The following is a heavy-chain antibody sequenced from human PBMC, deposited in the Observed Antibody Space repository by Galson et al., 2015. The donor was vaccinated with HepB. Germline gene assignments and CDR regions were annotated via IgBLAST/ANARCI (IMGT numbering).Heavy chain of an antibody. Sequence: SVKVSCKASGYIFTNYAISWVRQAPGQGLEYMGWISTYNGYTNYAQNLKDRVTMTTDTPTTTAYMELRTLRSDDTAMYFCARSVTALPRNVLVYYFDFWGQGTLVTVSS. D-gene: IGHD2-21*02. CDR3: ARSVTALPRNVLVYYFDF. CDR2: ISTYNGYT. V-gene: IGHV1-18*01. J-gene: IGHJ4*02. CDR1: GYIFTNYA.